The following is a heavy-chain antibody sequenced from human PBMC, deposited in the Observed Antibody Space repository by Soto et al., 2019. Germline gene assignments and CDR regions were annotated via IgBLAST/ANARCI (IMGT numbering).Heavy chain of an antibody. J-gene: IGHJ6*02. Sequence: EVQLVESGGGLIQPGGSLRLSCAASGFTVSSNYMSWVRQAPGNGLEWVSVIYSGGSTYYADSVKGRFTISRDNSKNTLYLQMNSLRVEDTAVYYCATGRGVAARTYYYYGMDVWGQGTTVTVSS. CDR3: ATGRGVAARTYYYYGMDV. D-gene: IGHD6-6*01. CDR2: IYSGGST. CDR1: GFTVSSNY. V-gene: IGHV3-53*01.